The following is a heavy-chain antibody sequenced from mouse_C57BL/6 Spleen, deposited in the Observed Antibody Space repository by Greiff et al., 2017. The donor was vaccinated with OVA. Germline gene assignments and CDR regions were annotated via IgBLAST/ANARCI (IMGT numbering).Heavy chain of an antibody. J-gene: IGHJ2*01. CDR2: INPSNGGT. D-gene: IGHD2-3*01. CDR3: AIMGLWLLHFDY. CDR1: GYTFTSYW. V-gene: IGHV1-53*01. Sequence: QVQLQQPGTELVKPGASVKLSCKASGYTFTSYWMHWVKQRPGQGLEWIVNINPSNGGTNYNEKFKSKATLTVDKSSSSAYMQLSSLTSEDSAVYYCAIMGLWLLHFDYWGQGTTLTVSS.